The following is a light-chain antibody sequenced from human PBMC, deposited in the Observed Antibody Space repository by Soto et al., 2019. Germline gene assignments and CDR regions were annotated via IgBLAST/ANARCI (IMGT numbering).Light chain of an antibody. V-gene: IGLV2-14*01. CDR2: EVS. Sequence: QSVLTQPASVSGSPGQSITISCTGTSSDVGGYNYVSCYQQNPGTSPKLMIYEVSNRPSGVSNRFSGSKSGNTASLIISGLQAEDEGDYYCSSYTARSTWVFGGGTKLTVL. CDR1: SSDVGGYNY. J-gene: IGLJ3*02. CDR3: SSYTARSTWV.